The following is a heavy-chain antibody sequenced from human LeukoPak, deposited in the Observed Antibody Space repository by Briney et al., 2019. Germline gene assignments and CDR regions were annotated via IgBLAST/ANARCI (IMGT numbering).Heavy chain of an antibody. Sequence: GASVKVSCQASGYTFTNYGINWVRQAPGQGLEWMGWISTSNGDTTYTQKFQGRVIMTTDTSTNTAYMEVRSLRSDDTAIYYCARAPYSSSWYVRGLSFDYWGQGTLVTVSS. CDR1: GYTFTNYG. V-gene: IGHV1-18*01. CDR2: ISTSNGDT. D-gene: IGHD6-13*01. CDR3: ARAPYSSSWYVRGLSFDY. J-gene: IGHJ4*02.